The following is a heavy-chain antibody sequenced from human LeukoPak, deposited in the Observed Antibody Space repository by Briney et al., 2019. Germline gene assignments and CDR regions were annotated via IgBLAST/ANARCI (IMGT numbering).Heavy chain of an antibody. J-gene: IGHJ4*02. D-gene: IGHD3-22*01. CDR3: AKGAIYYDSSGYYYGYYFDY. Sequence: GGSLRLSCAASGFTFSSYAMSWVRQAPGKGLEWVSAISGSGGSTYYADSVKGRFTISRDNSKNTLYLQMNSLRAEDTAVYYCAKGAIYYDSSGYYYGYYFDYWGQGTLVTVSS. CDR1: GFTFSSYA. CDR2: ISGSGGST. V-gene: IGHV3-23*01.